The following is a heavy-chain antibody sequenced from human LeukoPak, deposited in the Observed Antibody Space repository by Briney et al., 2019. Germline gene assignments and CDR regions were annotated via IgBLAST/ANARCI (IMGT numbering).Heavy chain of an antibody. D-gene: IGHD2-21*02. J-gene: IGHJ4*02. CDR2: INPNSGGT. CDR3: AREGGPSPYCGGDCYSGY. CDR1: GYTFTGYY. V-gene: IGHV1-2*02. Sequence: GASVKVSCKASGYTFTGYYMHWVRQAPGQGLEWMGWINPNSGGTNYAQKFQGRVTMTRDTSISTAYMELSRLRSDDTAVYYCAREGGPSPYCGGDCYSGYWGQGTLVAVSS.